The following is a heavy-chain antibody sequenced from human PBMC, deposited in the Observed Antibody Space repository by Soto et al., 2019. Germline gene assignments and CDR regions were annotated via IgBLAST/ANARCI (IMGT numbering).Heavy chain of an antibody. V-gene: IGHV1-2*04. CDR2: INPNSGGI. CDR1: GYTFTGYY. D-gene: IGHD6-6*01. Sequence: QVPLVQSGAEVKKPGASVKVSCKASGYTFTGYYMHWVRQAPGQGLEWMGWINPNSGGINYAQKFQGWVTMTRDTSISTAYMELSRLRSDATAVYYCARESMSSSSSNLYNWFDPWGQGTLVTVSS. J-gene: IGHJ5*02. CDR3: ARESMSSSSSNLYNWFDP.